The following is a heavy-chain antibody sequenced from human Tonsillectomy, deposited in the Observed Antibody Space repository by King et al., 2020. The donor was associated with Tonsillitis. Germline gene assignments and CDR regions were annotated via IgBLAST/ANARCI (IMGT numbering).Heavy chain of an antibody. D-gene: IGHD3-10*01. Sequence: VQLVESGAEVKKPGASVKVSCKASGYTFTFYGISWVRQAPGQGLEWMGWISAYNGNTNYPQKLQGRVTMTTDTSTSTAYMELRSLRSDDTAVYYCARGRAPYGSGNWFDPWGQGTLVTVSS. J-gene: IGHJ5*02. CDR1: GYTFTFYG. CDR3: ARGRAPYGSGNWFDP. V-gene: IGHV1-18*01. CDR2: ISAYNGNT.